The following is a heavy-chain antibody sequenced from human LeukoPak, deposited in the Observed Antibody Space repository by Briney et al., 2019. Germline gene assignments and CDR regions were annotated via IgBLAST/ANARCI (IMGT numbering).Heavy chain of an antibody. J-gene: IGHJ4*02. CDR2: IYYSGST. CDR3: ARLRWGAFDI. Sequence: SQTLSLTCTVSGGSINSGDYYWSWRRQPPGKGLEWIGYIYYSGSTYYNPSLKSRVTISIDTSNNQFSLKLSSVTAADTAVYYCARLRWGAFDIWGQGTLVTVSS. D-gene: IGHD3-16*01. V-gene: IGHV4-30-4*01. CDR1: GGSINSGDYY.